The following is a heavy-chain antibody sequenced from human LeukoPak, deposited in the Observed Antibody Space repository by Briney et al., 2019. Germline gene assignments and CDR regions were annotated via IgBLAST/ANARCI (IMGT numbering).Heavy chain of an antibody. Sequence: GGSLRLSCAASGFTFSSYGMHWVRQAPGKGLEWVAVIWYDGSNKYYADSVKGRFTISRDNSKNTLYLQMNSLRAEDTAVYYCARAVDTVTGASVGYWGQGTLVTVSS. J-gene: IGHJ4*02. CDR1: GFTFSSYG. V-gene: IGHV3-33*01. CDR2: IWYDGSNK. CDR3: ARAVDTVTGASVGY. D-gene: IGHD4-11*01.